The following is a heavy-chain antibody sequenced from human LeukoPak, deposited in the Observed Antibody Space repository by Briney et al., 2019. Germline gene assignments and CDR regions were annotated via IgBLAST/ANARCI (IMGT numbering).Heavy chain of an antibody. CDR2: ISSSSSYI. Sequence: GGSLRLSCAASGFTSSSYSMNWVRQAPGKGLEWVSSISSSSSYIYYADSVKGRFTISRDNAKNSLYLQMNSLRAEDTAVYYCARVVYGDYSYFQHWGQGTLVTVSS. J-gene: IGHJ1*01. D-gene: IGHD4-17*01. V-gene: IGHV3-21*01. CDR3: ARVVYGDYSYFQH. CDR1: GFTSSSYS.